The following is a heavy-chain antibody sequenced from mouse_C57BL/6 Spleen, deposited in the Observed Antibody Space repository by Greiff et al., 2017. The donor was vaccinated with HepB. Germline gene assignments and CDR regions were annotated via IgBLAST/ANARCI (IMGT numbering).Heavy chain of an antibody. V-gene: IGHV1-82*01. Sequence: QVQLKESGPELVKPGASVKISCKASGYAFSSSWMNWVKQRPGKGLEWIGRIYPGDGDTNYNGKFKGKATLTADKSSSTAYMQLSSLTSEDSAVYFCAREYSGSSYRDYFDYWGQGTTLTVSS. CDR3: AREYSGSSYRDYFDY. CDR1: GYAFSSSW. D-gene: IGHD1-1*01. J-gene: IGHJ2*01. CDR2: IYPGDGDT.